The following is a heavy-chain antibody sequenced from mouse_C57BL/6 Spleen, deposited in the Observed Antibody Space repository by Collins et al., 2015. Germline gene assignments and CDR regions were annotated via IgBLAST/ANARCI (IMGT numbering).Heavy chain of an antibody. CDR3: ARRDYYGPYFDY. CDR1: GYTFTSYW. Sequence: QVQLQQPGAELVRPGSSVKLSCKASGYTFTSYWMHWVEQRPIQGLEWIGNIDPSDSETHYNQKFKDKATLTVDKSSSTAYMQLSSLTSEDSAVYYCARRDYYGPYFDYWGQGTTLTVSS. J-gene: IGHJ2*01. CDR2: IDPSDSET. V-gene: IGHV1-52*01. D-gene: IGHD1-1*01.